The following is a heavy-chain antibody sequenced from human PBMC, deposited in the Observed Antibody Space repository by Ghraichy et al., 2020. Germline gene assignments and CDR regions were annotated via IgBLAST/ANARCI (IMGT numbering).Heavy chain of an antibody. J-gene: IGHJ3*02. Sequence: GESLNISCAASGFTVSSNYMSWVRQAPGKGLEWVSVIYSGGSTYYADSVKGRFTISRDNSKNTLYLQMNSLRAEDTAVYYCAIQLPSQPPIWGQGTMVTVSS. CDR1: GFTVSSNY. CDR2: IYSGGST. V-gene: IGHV3-53*01. D-gene: IGHD4-23*01. CDR3: AIQLPSQPPI.